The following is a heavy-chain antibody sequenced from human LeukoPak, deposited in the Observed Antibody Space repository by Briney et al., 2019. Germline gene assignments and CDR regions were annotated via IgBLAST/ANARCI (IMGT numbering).Heavy chain of an antibody. Sequence: GGSLRLSCAASGFIFSSYAMHWVRQAPGKGLEWVAVISYDGSNTYYADSVKGRFTISRDNSKNTLYLQMNGLRAEDTAVYYCARSDYSSSSGYYFDYWGQGTLVTVSS. CDR2: ISYDGSNT. V-gene: IGHV3-30-3*01. CDR3: ARSDYSSSSGYYFDY. D-gene: IGHD6-6*01. J-gene: IGHJ4*02. CDR1: GFIFSSYA.